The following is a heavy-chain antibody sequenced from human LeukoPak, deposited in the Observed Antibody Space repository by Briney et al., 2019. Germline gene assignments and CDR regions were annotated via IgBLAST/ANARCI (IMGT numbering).Heavy chain of an antibody. Sequence: ASVKVSCKASGGTFSSYAISWVRQAPGQGLEWMGWISAYNGNTNYAQKLQGRVTMTTDTSTSTAYMELRSLRSDDTAVYYCARQVAAADDAFDIWGQGTMVTVSS. V-gene: IGHV1-18*01. CDR3: ARQVAAADDAFDI. CDR2: ISAYNGNT. CDR1: GGTFSSYA. J-gene: IGHJ3*02. D-gene: IGHD6-13*01.